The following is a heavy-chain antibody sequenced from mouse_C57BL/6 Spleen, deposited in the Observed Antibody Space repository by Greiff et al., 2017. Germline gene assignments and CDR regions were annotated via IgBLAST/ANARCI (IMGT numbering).Heavy chain of an antibody. CDR1: GYTFTDYE. CDR3: TSDYGTDWYFDV. J-gene: IGHJ1*03. CDR2: IDPETGGT. D-gene: IGHD1-1*01. V-gene: IGHV1-15*01. Sequence: QVQLQQPGAELVRPGASVTLSCKASGYTFTDYEMHWVKQTPVHGLEWIGAIDPETGGTAYNQKFKGKAILTADKSSSTAYMELRSLTSEDSAVYYCTSDYGTDWYFDVWGTGTTVTVSS.